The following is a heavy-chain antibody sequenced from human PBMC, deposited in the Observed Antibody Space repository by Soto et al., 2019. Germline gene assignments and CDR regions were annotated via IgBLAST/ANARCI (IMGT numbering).Heavy chain of an antibody. V-gene: IGHV1-2*02. Sequence: QVQLVQSGAEVKKPGASVKVSCKASGYTFTGYYMHWVRQAPGQGLEWMGWINPNSGGTNYAQKLQGRVTMTTDTSTSTAYMELRSLRSDDTAVYYCARVDRNRYSSGWYRGGNYWGQGTLVTVSS. D-gene: IGHD6-19*01. CDR3: ARVDRNRYSSGWYRGGNY. CDR1: GYTFTGYY. CDR2: INPNSGGT. J-gene: IGHJ4*02.